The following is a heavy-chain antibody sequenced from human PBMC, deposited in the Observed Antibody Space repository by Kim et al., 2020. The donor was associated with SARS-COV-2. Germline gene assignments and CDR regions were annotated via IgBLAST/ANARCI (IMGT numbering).Heavy chain of an antibody. V-gene: IGHV1-3*01. Sequence: ALVKVSCKASGYTFTSYAMHWVRQAPGQRLEWMGWINAGNGNTKYSQKFQGRVTITRDTSASTAYMELSSLRSEDTAVYYCARPLGGGEDYYYGMDVWGQGTTVTVSS. CDR1: GYTFTSYA. CDR2: INAGNGNT. J-gene: IGHJ6*02. D-gene: IGHD3-16*01. CDR3: ARPLGGGEDYYYGMDV.